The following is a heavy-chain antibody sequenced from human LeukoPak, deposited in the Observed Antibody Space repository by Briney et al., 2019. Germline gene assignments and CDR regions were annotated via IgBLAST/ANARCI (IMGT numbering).Heavy chain of an antibody. J-gene: IGHJ4*02. CDR1: GGSVSGYY. Sequence: PSETLSLTCVVPGGSVSGYYWAWIRQPPGRGLEWIGYVYYSESTNYNPSFKSRITISVDTSRNQFSLQLSSVTAADTAVYYCARIHRYCSGGACYVLDNWGQGTLVAVSS. CDR3: ARIHRYCSGGACYVLDN. V-gene: IGHV4-59*02. D-gene: IGHD2-15*01. CDR2: VYYSEST.